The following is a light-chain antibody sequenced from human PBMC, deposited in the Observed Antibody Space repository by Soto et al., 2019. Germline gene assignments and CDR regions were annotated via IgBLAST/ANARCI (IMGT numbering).Light chain of an antibody. J-gene: IGLJ2*01. Sequence: QSVLTQTPSASGTPGQRGSISCSGSSPNIGRNTVIWYQPVPGTTPKVLIYSNSQRPPGVPDRFSGSKSGTSASLAISGLQSDDEADYYWAAWDDRLNGVVFGGGTKLTVL. CDR2: SNS. CDR1: SPNIGRNT. CDR3: AAWDDRLNGVV. V-gene: IGLV1-44*01.